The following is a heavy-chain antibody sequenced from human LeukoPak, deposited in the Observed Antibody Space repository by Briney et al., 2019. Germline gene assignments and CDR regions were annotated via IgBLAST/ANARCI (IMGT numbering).Heavy chain of an antibody. D-gene: IGHD2-21*02. CDR1: GYTFTRYG. CDR2: ISAYNGNT. CDR3: ARVTGYSIGPDAFDI. V-gene: IGHV1-18*01. Sequence: ASVKVSCKASGYTFTRYGISWVRQAPGQGLEWMGWISAYNGNTNYAQKLRGRVTMTTDTSTSTAYMELRSLRSDDTAVYYCARVTGYSIGPDAFDIWGQGTMVTVSS. J-gene: IGHJ3*02.